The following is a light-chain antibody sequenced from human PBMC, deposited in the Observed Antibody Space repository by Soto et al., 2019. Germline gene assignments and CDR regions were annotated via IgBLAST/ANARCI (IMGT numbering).Light chain of an antibody. CDR3: QSYDSSLSGSGV. CDR1: SSNIGAGYD. V-gene: IGLV1-40*01. Sequence: QSVLTQPPSVSGAPGQRVTISCTGSSSNIGAGYDVHGYQQLPGTAPKLLIYSDNNRPSGVPDRFSGSKSGTSASLAITGLQAEDEADYFCQSYDSSLSGSGVFGGGTKLTVL. J-gene: IGLJ3*02. CDR2: SDN.